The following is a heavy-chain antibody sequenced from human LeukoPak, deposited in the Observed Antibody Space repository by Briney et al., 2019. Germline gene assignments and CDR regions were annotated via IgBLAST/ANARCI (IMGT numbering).Heavy chain of an antibody. CDR2: TAYDGSNE. D-gene: IGHD4-17*01. J-gene: IGHJ6*02. CDR3: ARDMRGDYGDYSSSDYYYGMDV. CDR1: GFIFSNYA. Sequence: GGSLRLSCAVSGFIFSNYAMHWVRQAPGKGLDWVAVTAYDGSNEYYADSVKGRFTISRDNSKNTLNLQMNSLRAEDTAVYYCARDMRGDYGDYSSSDYYYGMDVWGQGTTVTVSS. V-gene: IGHV3-30*04.